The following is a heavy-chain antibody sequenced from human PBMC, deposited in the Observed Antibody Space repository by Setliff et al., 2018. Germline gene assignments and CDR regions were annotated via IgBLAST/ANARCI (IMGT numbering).Heavy chain of an antibody. CDR3: ARESTAKNFWGEYSDY. Sequence: ASVKVSCKASGYTFTTYYMHWVRQAPGQELEWMGVINPSDGSTTYAQKFQGRVKMTRDTSTNTVYMQLSSLRSEDTAVYYCARESTAKNFWGEYSDYWGQGTLVTVSS. D-gene: IGHD3-3*01. CDR2: INPSDGST. V-gene: IGHV1-46*01. J-gene: IGHJ4*02. CDR1: GYTFTTYY.